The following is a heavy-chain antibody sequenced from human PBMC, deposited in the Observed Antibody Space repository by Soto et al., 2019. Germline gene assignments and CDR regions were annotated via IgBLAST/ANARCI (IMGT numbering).Heavy chain of an antibody. CDR3: ARIRAAADTYYFDY. CDR2: ISYDGSNK. D-gene: IGHD6-13*01. Sequence: GGSLRLSXAVSGFTFSSFSMQWVRQAPGKGLGWVAVISYDGSNKYYADSVKGRFTISRDNSKNTVYLQMNSLRVEDTAVYYCARIRAAADTYYFDYWGQGTLVTVSS. J-gene: IGHJ4*02. CDR1: GFTFSSFS. V-gene: IGHV3-30-3*01.